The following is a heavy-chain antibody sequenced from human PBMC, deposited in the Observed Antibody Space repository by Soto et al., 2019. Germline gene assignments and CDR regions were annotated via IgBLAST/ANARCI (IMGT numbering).Heavy chain of an antibody. CDR2: IRNKANSYTT. V-gene: IGHV3-72*01. CDR3: IPYRYGPVYY. J-gene: IGHJ4*02. CDR1: GFIFSDHY. D-gene: IGHD5-18*01. Sequence: PGGSLRLSCAASGFIFSDHYMDWVRQSPGKGLEWVGRIRNKANSYTTDHAASVKGRFTISREDSRNSGYLQMNTQKTEDPAVYICIPYRYGPVYYWGQGTLVTVSS.